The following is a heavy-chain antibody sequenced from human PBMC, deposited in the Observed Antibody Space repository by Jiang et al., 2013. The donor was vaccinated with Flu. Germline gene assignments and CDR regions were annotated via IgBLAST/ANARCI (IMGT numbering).Heavy chain of an antibody. Sequence: LLKPSETLSLTCTVSGGSVSSGSYYWSWIRQPPGKGLEWIGYIYYSGSTNYNPSLKSRVTISVDTSKNQFSLKLSSVTAADTAVYYCARVGIVVFGSSDLWGPWHPGSLSPQ. D-gene: IGHD3-22*01. V-gene: IGHV4-61*01. CDR1: GGSVSSGSYY. CDR3: ARVGIVVFGSSDL. J-gene: IGHJ2*01. CDR2: IYYSGST.